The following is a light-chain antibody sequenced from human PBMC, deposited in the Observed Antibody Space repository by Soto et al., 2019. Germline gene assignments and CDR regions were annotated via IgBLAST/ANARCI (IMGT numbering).Light chain of an antibody. V-gene: IGKV3-15*01. Sequence: TQSPGALSLSPGERATLSCRASQSLSSRNLAWYQQKPGQAPRLLIYGASTRATGIPARFSGSGSGTEFTLIISSLQSEDSAVYYCQQYNSWLWTFGQGTKVAI. CDR3: QQYNSWLWT. CDR2: GAS. J-gene: IGKJ1*01. CDR1: QSLSSRN.